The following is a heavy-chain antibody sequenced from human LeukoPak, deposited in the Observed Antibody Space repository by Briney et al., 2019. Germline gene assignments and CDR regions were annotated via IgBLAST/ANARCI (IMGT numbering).Heavy chain of an antibody. V-gene: IGHV3-23*01. CDR1: GFTFSNYA. J-gene: IGHJ4*02. Sequence: GGSLRLSCAASGFTFSNYAIGWVRQAPGKGLGLVSCNSDSGDSTYYADSVEGRFISPRGNSKNTPDLQINSRRAEDTAVYYCARGGYGPFDYWGQGTLVTDSS. CDR2: NSDSGDST. D-gene: IGHD5-12*01. CDR3: ARGGYGPFDY.